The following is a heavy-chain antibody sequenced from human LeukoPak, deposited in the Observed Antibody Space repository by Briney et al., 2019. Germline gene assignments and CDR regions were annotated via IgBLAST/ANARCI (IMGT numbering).Heavy chain of an antibody. J-gene: IGHJ4*02. CDR1: GGTFSSYA. CDR3: ARAEGRYYDSRGFDY. CDR2: IIPIFGTA. Sequence: SVKVSCKASGGTFSSYAISWVRQAPGQGLEWMGGIIPIFGTANYAQKFQGRVTITADESTSTAYMELSSLRSEDTAVYYCARAEGRYYDSRGFDYWGQGTLVAVSS. D-gene: IGHD3-22*01. V-gene: IGHV1-69*13.